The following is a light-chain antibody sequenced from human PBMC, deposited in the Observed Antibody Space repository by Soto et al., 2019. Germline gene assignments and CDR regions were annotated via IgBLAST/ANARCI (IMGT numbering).Light chain of an antibody. V-gene: IGKV1-5*01. Sequence: DIQMTQSPSTLSASVGDRVTITCRASQSISSWLAWYQQKPGKAPKLLIYDASSLESGVPSRFSGSGSGTEFTLTISSLQSEDFAVYYCQQYYYWPANSFGQGTKLEIK. CDR2: DAS. J-gene: IGKJ2*03. CDR1: QSISSW. CDR3: QQYYYWPANS.